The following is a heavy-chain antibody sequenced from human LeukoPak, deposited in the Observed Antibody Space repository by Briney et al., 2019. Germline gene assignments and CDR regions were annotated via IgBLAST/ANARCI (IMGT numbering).Heavy chain of an antibody. CDR1: GYTFTSYD. V-gene: IGHV1-8*01. CDR2: MNPNSGNT. Sequence: RASVKVSCKAPGYTFTSYDINWVRQATGQGLEWMGWMNPNSGNTGYAQKFQGRVTMTRNTSISTAYMELSSLRSEDTAVYYCARGRSSGWYVVEDYWGQGTLVTVSS. J-gene: IGHJ4*02. D-gene: IGHD6-19*01. CDR3: ARGRSSGWYVVEDY.